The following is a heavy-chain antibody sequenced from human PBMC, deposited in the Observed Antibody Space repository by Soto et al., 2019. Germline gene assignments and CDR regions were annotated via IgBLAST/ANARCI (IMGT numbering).Heavy chain of an antibody. Sequence: PGGSLRLSCEASGFTFSGYWMSWVRQAPGKGLEWVAVISHDGSDKHNADSVKGRFTISRDNSKNTLYLQMNSLRVEDTAVYYCAKDRSSSWSFDYWGQGALVTVSS. CDR2: ISHDGSDK. CDR3: AKDRSSSWSFDY. CDR1: GFTFSGYW. V-gene: IGHV3-30*18. J-gene: IGHJ4*02. D-gene: IGHD6-13*01.